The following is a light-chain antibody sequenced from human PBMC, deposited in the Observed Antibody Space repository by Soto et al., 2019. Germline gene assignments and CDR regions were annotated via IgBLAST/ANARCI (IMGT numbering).Light chain of an antibody. CDR1: QRISSW. CDR2: KAS. J-gene: IGKJ4*01. V-gene: IGKV1-5*03. Sequence: DIQMTQSPSTLSASVGDRVTITCRASQRISSWLAWHQQKPGKAPKVLIYKASSLESGVPSRFSGSGSGTEFTLTISSLQPDDVATYYCQQYNGYPLTFGGGTKVEIK. CDR3: QQYNGYPLT.